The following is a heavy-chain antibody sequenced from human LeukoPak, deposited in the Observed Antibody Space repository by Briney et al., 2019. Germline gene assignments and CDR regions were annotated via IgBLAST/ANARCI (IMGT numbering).Heavy chain of an antibody. CDR1: GXSISTYY. D-gene: IGHD6-13*01. CDR2: ISDSGST. CDR3: ARHHCIGSSGTKAFDI. J-gene: IGHJ3*02. V-gene: IGHV4-59*08. Sequence: SETLSLTCTVSGXSISTYYWSWIRQPPGKGLEWIGYISDSGSTKYNASLKSRVTLLVDTSKSQLSLRLSSVTAADTAVYYCARHHCIGSSGTKAFDIWGQGTMVTVSS.